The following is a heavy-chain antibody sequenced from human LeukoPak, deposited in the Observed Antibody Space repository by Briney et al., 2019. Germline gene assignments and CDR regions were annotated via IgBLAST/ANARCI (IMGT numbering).Heavy chain of an antibody. CDR1: GGSISSGGYY. V-gene: IGHV4-31*03. D-gene: IGHD4-17*01. J-gene: IGHJ4*02. Sequence: SSETLSLTCTVSGGSISSGGYYWRWIRQHPGKGLEWIGYIYYSGSTYYNPSLKSRVTISVDTSKNQFSLKLSSVTAADTAVYYCARSTHYGALSYWGQGTLVTVSS. CDR3: ARSTHYGALSY. CDR2: IYYSGST.